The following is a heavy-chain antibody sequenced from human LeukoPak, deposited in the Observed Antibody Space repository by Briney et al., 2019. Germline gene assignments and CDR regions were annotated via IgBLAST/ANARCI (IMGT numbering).Heavy chain of an antibody. Sequence: RPSETLSLTCAVYGGSFSGYYWSWIRQPPGKGLEWIGEINHSGSTNYNPSLKSRVTISVDTSKNQFSLKLSSVTAADTAVYYCARMAGSYYFDYWGQGTLVTVSS. V-gene: IGHV4-34*01. CDR1: GGSFSGYY. CDR3: ARMAGSYYFDY. D-gene: IGHD5-24*01. CDR2: INHSGST. J-gene: IGHJ4*02.